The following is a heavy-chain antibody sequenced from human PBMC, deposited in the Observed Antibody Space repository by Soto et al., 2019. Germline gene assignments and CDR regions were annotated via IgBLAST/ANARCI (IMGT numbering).Heavy chain of an antibody. CDR1: GFTVNSNY. CDR2: IYSDGST. Sequence: GGSLRLSCAASGFTVNSNYVSWVRQAPGKGLEWVSVIYSDGSTYYADSVKGRFIISRDNSNTTLHFQMNSLRAEDTAVYYCATLTKYDILTGFYPCWGQGTLVTVSS. D-gene: IGHD3-9*01. V-gene: IGHV3-66*01. CDR3: ATLTKYDILTGFYPC. J-gene: IGHJ4*02.